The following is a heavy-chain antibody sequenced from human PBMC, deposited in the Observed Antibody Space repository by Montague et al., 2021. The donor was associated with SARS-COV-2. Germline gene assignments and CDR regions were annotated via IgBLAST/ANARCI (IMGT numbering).Heavy chain of an antibody. J-gene: IGHJ3*02. V-gene: IGHV4-4*02. CDR2: NYHTGTT. CDR3: ARAPIDDSGKNAFDI. Sequence: SETLSLTCTVSGASISSSHWSCLIRQPARKGQACVWVNYHTGTTNYPPSLTRGVTLSVENSKKQFPLKLSSVTAADTAVYFCARAPIDDSGKNAFDIWGQGTMVTVSS. D-gene: IGHD3-16*01. CDR1: GASISSSHW.